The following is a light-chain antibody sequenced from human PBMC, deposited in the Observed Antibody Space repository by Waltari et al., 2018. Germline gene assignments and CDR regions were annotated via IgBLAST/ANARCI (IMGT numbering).Light chain of an antibody. V-gene: IGLV1-40*01. CDR2: GNN. J-gene: IGLJ2*01. Sequence: QSVLTQPPSVSGTPGQRVTISCSGRTSNLGAGHDVHWYQHLPGTAPKLLIYGNNNRPSGVPDRFSGSKSGTSASLAITGLQADDEADYFCQSFDNMLSGGVVFGGGTKLAVL. CDR3: QSFDNMLSGGVV. CDR1: TSNLGAGHD.